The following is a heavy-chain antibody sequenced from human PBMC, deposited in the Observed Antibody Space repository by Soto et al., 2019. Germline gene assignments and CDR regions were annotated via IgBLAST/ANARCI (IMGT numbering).Heavy chain of an antibody. CDR3: ARLFTSGHYYYYGRDV. V-gene: IGHV5-10-1*01. CDR2: IDPSDSYT. Sequence: GESLKISCKGSGYSFTSYWISWVRQMPGKGLEWMCRIDPSDSYTHYSPSFQGHVTISADKSISTAYLQWSSLKASDTAMYYWARLFTSGHYYYYGRDVGGQGTTVTVSS. CDR1: GYSFTSYW. J-gene: IGHJ6*02.